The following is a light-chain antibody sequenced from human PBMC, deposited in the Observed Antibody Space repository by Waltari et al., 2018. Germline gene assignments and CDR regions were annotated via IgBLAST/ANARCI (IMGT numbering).Light chain of an antibody. Sequence: DIQITQSPSSVSASVGDRVPIICRASQGVSSWLACYQQKPGKAPKLLIHGTSSLQSGVPSRFSGTGSGTDFTLTISSLQPEDFATYFCQQGNSFPLAFGGGTKVEL. CDR2: GTS. V-gene: IGKV1-12*01. CDR3: QQGNSFPLA. CDR1: QGVSSW. J-gene: IGKJ4*01.